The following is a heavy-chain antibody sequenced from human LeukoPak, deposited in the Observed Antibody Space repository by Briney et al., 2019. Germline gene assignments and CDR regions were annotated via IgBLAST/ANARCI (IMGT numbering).Heavy chain of an antibody. CDR1: GFTFSDSG. V-gene: IGHV3-23*01. CDR3: AKDGIWFGESTSPNWFDP. D-gene: IGHD3-10*01. Sequence: SGGSLRLSCAASGFTFSDSGMSWVRQAPGKGLEWVSVISGTGINTYYADSVKGRFTISRDNSKNTLYLQMNSLRVEDTAVYYCAKDGIWFGESTSPNWFDPWGQGTLVTVSS. J-gene: IGHJ5*02. CDR2: ISGTGINT.